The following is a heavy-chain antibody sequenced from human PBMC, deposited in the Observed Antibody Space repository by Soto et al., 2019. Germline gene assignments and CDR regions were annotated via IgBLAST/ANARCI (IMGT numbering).Heavy chain of an antibody. J-gene: IGHJ6*04. CDR1: GCTFTGYY. Sequence: QVQLVQSGAEVKKPGASVKVSCKASGCTFTGYYMHWVRQAPGQGLEWMGWINPNSGGTNYAQKIQGRVTLSRDTSISTAYMELSRLRSDDTAVYYCARDHVLGATSDYGMDVWGKGTTVSVSS. D-gene: IGHD1-26*01. CDR2: INPNSGGT. CDR3: ARDHVLGATSDYGMDV. V-gene: IGHV1-2*02.